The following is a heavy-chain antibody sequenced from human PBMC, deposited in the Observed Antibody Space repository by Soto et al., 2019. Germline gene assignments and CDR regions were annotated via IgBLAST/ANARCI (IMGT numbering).Heavy chain of an antibody. V-gene: IGHV3-30-3*01. CDR2: ISYDGSNK. CDR3: ARDRWVVGAREKFDY. CDR1: GFTFSSYA. Sequence: GGSLRLSCAASGFTFSSYAMHWVRQAPGKGLEWVAVISYDGSNKYYADSVKGRFTISRDNSKNTLYLQMNSLRAEDTAVYYCARDRWVVGAREKFDYCGQGTMATVYS. J-gene: IGHJ4*02. D-gene: IGHD1-26*01.